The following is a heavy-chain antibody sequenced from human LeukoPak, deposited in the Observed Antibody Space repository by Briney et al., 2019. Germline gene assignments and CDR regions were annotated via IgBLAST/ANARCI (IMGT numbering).Heavy chain of an antibody. J-gene: IGHJ4*02. CDR2: ISGSGGST. Sequence: GGSLRLYCAASGFTFSSYAMSWVRQAPGKGLEWVSAISGSGGSTYYADSVKGRFTISRDNSKNTLYLQINSLRAEDTAVYYCAKTPFRLEKVITDYWGQGTLVTVSS. CDR1: GFTFSSYA. CDR3: AKTPFRLEKVITDY. V-gene: IGHV3-23*01. D-gene: IGHD3-22*01.